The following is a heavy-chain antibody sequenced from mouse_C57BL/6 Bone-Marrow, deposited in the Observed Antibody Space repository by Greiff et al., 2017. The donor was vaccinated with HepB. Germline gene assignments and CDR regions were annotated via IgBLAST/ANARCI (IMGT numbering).Heavy chain of an antibody. Sequence: EVQRVESGGGLVQPTGSLKLSCAASGFTFNTYAMHWVRQAPGKGLEWVARIRSKSSNYATYYADSVKDRFTISRDDSQSMLYLQMNNLKTEDTAMYYCVRVITTVVATNYWYFDVWGTGTTVTVSS. CDR3: VRVITTVVATNYWYFDV. D-gene: IGHD1-1*01. J-gene: IGHJ1*03. CDR1: GFTFNTYA. CDR2: IRSKSSNYAT. V-gene: IGHV10-3*01.